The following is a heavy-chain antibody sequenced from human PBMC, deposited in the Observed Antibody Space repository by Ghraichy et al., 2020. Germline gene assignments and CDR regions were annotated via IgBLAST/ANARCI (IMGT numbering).Heavy chain of an antibody. CDR3: ARVDTTVTNYYYYYYMDV. CDR1: GGSISSGGYS. CDR2: IYHSGST. D-gene: IGHD4-17*01. J-gene: IGHJ6*03. V-gene: IGHV4-30-2*01. Sequence: SETLSLTCAVSGGSISSGGYSWSWIRQPPGKGLEWIGYIYHSGSTYYNPSLKSRVTISVDRSKNQFSLKLSSVTAADTAVYYCARVDTTVTNYYYYYYMDVWGKGTTVTVSS.